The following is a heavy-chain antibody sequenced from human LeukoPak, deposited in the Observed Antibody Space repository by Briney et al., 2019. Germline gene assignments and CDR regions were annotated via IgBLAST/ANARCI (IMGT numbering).Heavy chain of an antibody. CDR2: IYYSGST. Sequence: SETLSLTCTVSGGSISSSSYYWGWIRQPPGKGLEWIGSIYYSGSTYYNPSLKSRVTISVDTSKNQSSLKLSSVTAADTAVYYCARPGWFDPWGQGTLVTVSS. D-gene: IGHD3-10*01. J-gene: IGHJ5*02. V-gene: IGHV4-39*01. CDR1: GGSISSSSYY. CDR3: ARPGWFDP.